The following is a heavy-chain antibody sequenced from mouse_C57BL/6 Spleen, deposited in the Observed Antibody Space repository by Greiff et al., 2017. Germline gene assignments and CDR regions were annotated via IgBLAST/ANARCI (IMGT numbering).Heavy chain of an antibody. V-gene: IGHV14-1*01. D-gene: IGHD1-1*01. J-gene: IGHJ1*03. CDR3: ATDYGSSSDWYFDV. Sequence: EVQLQQSGAELVRPGASVKLSCTASGFNIKDYYMHWVKQRPEQGLEWIGRIYPEDGDTEYAPKFQGKATMTADTSSNTAYLPLSSLTSEDSAVYYCATDYGSSSDWYFDVWGTGTTVTVSS. CDR1: GFNIKDYY. CDR2: IYPEDGDT.